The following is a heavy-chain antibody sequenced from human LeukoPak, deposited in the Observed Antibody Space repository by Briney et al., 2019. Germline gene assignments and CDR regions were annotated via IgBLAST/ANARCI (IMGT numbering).Heavy chain of an antibody. CDR3: ARLLQSRWFDP. J-gene: IGHJ5*02. CDR1: GFTVSSNY. CDR2: IYSGGST. V-gene: IGHV3-66*04. D-gene: IGHD4-11*01. Sequence: GGSLRLSCAASGFTVSSNYWSWVRQAPGKGLEWVSLIYSGGSTYYADSVKGRFTISRDNSKNTLYLQMNSLRAEDTAVYYCARLLQSRWFDPWGQGTQVTVSS.